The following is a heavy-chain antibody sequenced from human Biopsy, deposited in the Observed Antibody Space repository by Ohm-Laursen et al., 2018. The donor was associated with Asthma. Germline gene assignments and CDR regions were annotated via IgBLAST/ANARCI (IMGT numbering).Heavy chain of an antibody. J-gene: IGHJ5*02. V-gene: IGHV4-34*01. CDR2: IDQRGYT. CDR3: ARAAISGIRGWFDP. D-gene: IGHD2-2*02. CDR1: GGYLTGYY. Sequence: GTLSLTCTVYGGYLTGYYWNWIRQPRGKGLEWIGEIDQRGYTNYNPSLKSRVTISADTSKNQVHLNVSSVTAADTAVYFCARAAISGIRGWFDPWGQGTQVTVSS.